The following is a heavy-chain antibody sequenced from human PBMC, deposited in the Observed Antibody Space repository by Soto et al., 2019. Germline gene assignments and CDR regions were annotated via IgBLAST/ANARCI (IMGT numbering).Heavy chain of an antibody. CDR1: EFTFSSYG. CDR2: IWYDGSNK. D-gene: IGHD2-15*01. J-gene: IGHJ6*02. V-gene: IGHV3-33*01. CDR3: ARGGYCSGGSCQDYYYYGMDV. Sequence: PGGSLRLSCAASEFTFSSYGMHWVRQAPGKGLEWVAVIWYDGSNKYYADSVKGRFTISRDNSKNTLYLQMNSLRAEDTAVYYCARGGYCSGGSCQDYYYYGMDVWGQGTTVTVSS.